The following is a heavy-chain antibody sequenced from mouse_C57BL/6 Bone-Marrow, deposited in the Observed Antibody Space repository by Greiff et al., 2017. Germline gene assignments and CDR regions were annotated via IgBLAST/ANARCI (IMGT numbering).Heavy chain of an antibody. CDR3: ARRTYGSSFFDY. D-gene: IGHD1-1*01. J-gene: IGHJ2*01. V-gene: IGHV5-17*01. CDR1: GFTFSDYG. CDR2: ISSGSSTI. Sequence: EVNVVESGGGLVQPGGSLKLSCAASGFTFSDYGMHWVRQAPEKGLEWVAYISSGSSTIYYADTVKGRFTISRDNAKNTLFLQMTSLRSEDTAMYNCARRTYGSSFFDYWGQGTTLTVSS.